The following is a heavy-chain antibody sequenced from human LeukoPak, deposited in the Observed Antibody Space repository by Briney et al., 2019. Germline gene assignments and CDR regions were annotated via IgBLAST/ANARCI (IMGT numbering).Heavy chain of an antibody. D-gene: IGHD6-19*01. CDR1: GYTFTGYY. V-gene: IGHV1-2*02. J-gene: IGHJ5*02. CDR3: ARDDGVAVAQTEYNWFDP. CDR2: INPNSGGT. Sequence: ASVKVSCKASGYTFTGYYMHWVRQAPGQGLEWMGWINPNSGGTNYAQKFQGRVTMTRDTSISTAYMELSRLRSEDTAVYYCARDDGVAVAQTEYNWFDPWGQGTLVTVSS.